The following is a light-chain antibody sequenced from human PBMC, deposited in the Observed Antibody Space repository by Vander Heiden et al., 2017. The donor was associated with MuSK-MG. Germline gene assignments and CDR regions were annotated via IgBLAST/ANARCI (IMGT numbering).Light chain of an antibody. CDR1: SSDVGSYNL. CDR2: EGS. V-gene: IGLV2-23*03. CDR3: CSYAGSGTFGYV. Sequence: QSALTQPASVSWSPGQSITISCTGTSSDVGSYNLVSWYQQHPGKAPKLMIYEGSKRPSGVSNRFSGSQSGNTASLTTSGLQAEDETEYYCCSYAGSGTFGYVFGGGTKVTVL. J-gene: IGLJ1*01.